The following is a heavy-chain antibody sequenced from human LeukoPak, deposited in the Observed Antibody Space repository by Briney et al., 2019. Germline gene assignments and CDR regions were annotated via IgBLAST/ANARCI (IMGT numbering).Heavy chain of an antibody. CDR3: ASTPLIAAAGM. CDR1: GYSISSGYY. Sequence: ESSETLSLTCTVSGYSISSGYYWGWIRQPPGKGLEWIANIYHSGTTYYNPSLKSRVTISVDTSKNQFSLKLSSVTAADTAVYYCASTPLIAAAGMWGQGTLVTVSS. CDR2: IYHSGTT. D-gene: IGHD6-13*01. V-gene: IGHV4-38-2*02. J-gene: IGHJ4*02.